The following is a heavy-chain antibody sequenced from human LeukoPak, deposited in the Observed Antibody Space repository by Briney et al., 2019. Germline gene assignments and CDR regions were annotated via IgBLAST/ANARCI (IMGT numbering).Heavy chain of an antibody. J-gene: IGHJ4*02. D-gene: IGHD5-24*01. CDR3: ARLGDGDNLRYFDY. V-gene: IGHV4-59*08. Sequence: SETLSLTCTVSGDSISGNYWTWIRQPPGKGLEWIGYIYYSGSTNYNASLKSRVTISVDTSKNQFSLKLSSVTAAVTAVYYCARLGDGDNLRYFDYWGQGTLVTVSS. CDR1: GDSISGNY. CDR2: IYYSGST.